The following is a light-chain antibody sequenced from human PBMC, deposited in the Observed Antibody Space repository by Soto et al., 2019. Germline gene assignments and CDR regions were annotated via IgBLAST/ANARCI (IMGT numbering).Light chain of an antibody. Sequence: EIVLTQSPGTLSLSPGERATLSCRASQSVSSSYLAWYQQKPGQAPRLLIYGASNRATGNPDRFSGSGSGTDFTLTISRLEPEDFAVYYCQQYGSSPPWTFGQGTTVEIK. V-gene: IGKV3-20*01. CDR2: GAS. CDR1: QSVSSSY. J-gene: IGKJ1*01. CDR3: QQYGSSPPWT.